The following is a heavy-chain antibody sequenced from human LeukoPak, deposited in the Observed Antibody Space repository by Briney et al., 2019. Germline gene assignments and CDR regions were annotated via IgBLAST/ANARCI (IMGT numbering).Heavy chain of an antibody. D-gene: IGHD1-26*01. CDR2: IWPDGSNR. Sequence: PGRSLRLSCETSGVTFSAYGIHWVRQAPDKGGEWVAVIWPDGSNRYYAESVKGRFTISRDNSKNTLYLEMNSLRAEDTAVYYCARASGCYDYWGQGTLVTVSS. V-gene: IGHV3-33*01. CDR1: GVTFSAYG. J-gene: IGHJ4*02. CDR3: ARASGCYDY.